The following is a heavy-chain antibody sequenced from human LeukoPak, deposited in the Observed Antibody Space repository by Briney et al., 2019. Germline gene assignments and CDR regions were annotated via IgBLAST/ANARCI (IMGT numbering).Heavy chain of an antibody. J-gene: IGHJ4*02. V-gene: IGHV1-2*02. D-gene: IGHD3-10*01. CDR2: IHPHSGGA. Sequence: ASVKVSCKTSGYTFTGNYIHWVRQAPGQGLEWMGWIHPHSGGANFAQKFQGRVTMTSDTSISTAYMELRSLRSDDTAVYYCARVRGYYGRDWGQGTLVTVSS. CDR3: ARVRGYYGRD. CDR1: GYTFTGNY.